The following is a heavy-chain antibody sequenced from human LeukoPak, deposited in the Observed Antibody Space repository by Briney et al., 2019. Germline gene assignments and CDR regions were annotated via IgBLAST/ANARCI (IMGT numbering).Heavy chain of an antibody. Sequence: GGSLRLSCAASGFTFSSYWMNWVRQAPGKGLEWVANINQDGSAQNYVDSVKGRFTLSRDNTMNSLFLQMNNIRAEDTAVYYCARDVHGGAFDYWGRGTLVTVSS. J-gene: IGHJ4*02. CDR2: INQDGSAQ. CDR3: ARDVHGGAFDY. CDR1: GFTFSSYW. D-gene: IGHD4-23*01. V-gene: IGHV3-7*01.